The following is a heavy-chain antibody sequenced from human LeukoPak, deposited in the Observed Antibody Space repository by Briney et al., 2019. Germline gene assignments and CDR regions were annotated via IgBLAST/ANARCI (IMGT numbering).Heavy chain of an antibody. CDR1: GFTFSRYT. CDR2: IINTGSYK. CDR3: ARVRSTSSWDAFDI. J-gene: IGHJ3*02. Sequence: GGSLRLSCAASGFTFSRYTMTWVRQAPGKGLEWVASIINTGSYKYYADSLKGRFTISRDNARNSLYLQMNSLRAGDTAVYYCARVRSTSSWDAFDIWGQGTMVTVSS. V-gene: IGHV3-21*04. D-gene: IGHD2-2*01.